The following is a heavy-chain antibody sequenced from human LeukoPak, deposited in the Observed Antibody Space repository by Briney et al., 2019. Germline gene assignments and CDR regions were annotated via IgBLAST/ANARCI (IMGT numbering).Heavy chain of an antibody. CDR2: INAGNGNT. CDR1: GYGFISYA. J-gene: IGHJ5*02. V-gene: IGHV1-3*01. CDR3: ARDFTVMEWLPFDP. Sequence: GASVKVSCKASGYGFISYAVHWVRQAPGQRLEWMGWINAGNGNTRYSPNFQGRVTITRDTSASSAYMELTTLRSEDTAMYYCARDFTVMEWLPFDPWGQGTLVTVSS. D-gene: IGHD3-3*01.